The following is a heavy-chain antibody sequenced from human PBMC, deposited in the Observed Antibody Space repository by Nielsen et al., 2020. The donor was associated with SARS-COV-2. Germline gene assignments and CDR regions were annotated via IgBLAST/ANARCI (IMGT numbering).Heavy chain of an antibody. V-gene: IGHV4-59*05. CDR2: IYYSGST. CDR3: AINDGAGFDY. D-gene: IGHD1-1*01. J-gene: IGHJ4*02. CDR1: GGSISSYY. Sequence: SETLSLTCAVSGGSISSYYWSWIRQPPGKGLEWIGSIYYSGSTYYNPSLKSRVTISVDTSKNQFSLKLSSVTAADTAVYYCAINDGAGFDYWGQGTLVTVSS.